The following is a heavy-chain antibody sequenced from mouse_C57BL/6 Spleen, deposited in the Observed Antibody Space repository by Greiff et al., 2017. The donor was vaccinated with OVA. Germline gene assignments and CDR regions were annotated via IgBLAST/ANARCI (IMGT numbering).Heavy chain of an antibody. Sequence: VQLQQPGAELVKPGASVKLSCKASGYTFTSYWMHWVKQRPGQGLEWIGMIHPNSGSTNYNEKFKSKATLTVDKSSSTAYMQLSSLTSEDSAVYYCAREADTYGSNWYFDVWGTGTTVTVSS. J-gene: IGHJ1*03. CDR2: IHPNSGST. D-gene: IGHD1-1*01. V-gene: IGHV1-64*01. CDR3: AREADTYGSNWYFDV. CDR1: GYTFTSYW.